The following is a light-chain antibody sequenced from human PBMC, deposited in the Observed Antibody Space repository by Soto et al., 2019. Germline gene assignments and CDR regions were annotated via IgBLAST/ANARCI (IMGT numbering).Light chain of an antibody. V-gene: IGLV2-14*01. CDR1: SSDVGGYNY. Sequence: QSALTQPASVSGSPGQSITISCTGTSSDVGGYNYVSWYQQHPGKSPKLMIYEVSNRPSGVSNRFSVSKSGNTASLTISGLQAEGEADYYCSSYTSSSTWVFCGGTELTVL. J-gene: IGLJ3*02. CDR2: EVS. CDR3: SSYTSSSTWV.